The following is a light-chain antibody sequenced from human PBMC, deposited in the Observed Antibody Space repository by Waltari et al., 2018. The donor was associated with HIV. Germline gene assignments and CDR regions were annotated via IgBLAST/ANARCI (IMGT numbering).Light chain of an antibody. Sequence: QSVLTQPPSVSGAPGQRVTISCTGSSSNIGDGYDVHWYQQLPGTAPKLLIYGNTNRPSGVPDRFSGSKSGTSASLAITGLQAEDEADYYCQSLRVFGGGTKLTVL. V-gene: IGLV1-40*01. CDR1: SSNIGDGYD. CDR3: QSLRV. CDR2: GNT. J-gene: IGLJ2*01.